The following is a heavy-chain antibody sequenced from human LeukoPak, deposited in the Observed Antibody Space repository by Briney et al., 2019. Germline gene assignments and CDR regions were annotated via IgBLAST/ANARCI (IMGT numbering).Heavy chain of an antibody. CDR3: ARDFSGTAAGY. CDR1: GYTFTSYY. CDR2: INPSGGST. D-gene: IGHD1-26*01. J-gene: IGHJ4*02. V-gene: IGHV1-46*01. Sequence: GASVKVSCKASGYTFTSYYMHWVRQAPGQGLEWMGIINPSGGSTSYAQKFQGRVTMTRDTSTSTVYMELSSLRTEDTAVYYCARDFSGTAAGYWGQGTLVTVSS.